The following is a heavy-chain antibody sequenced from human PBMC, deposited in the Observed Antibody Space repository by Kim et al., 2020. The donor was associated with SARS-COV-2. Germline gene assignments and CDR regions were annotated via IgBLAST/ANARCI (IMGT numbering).Heavy chain of an antibody. V-gene: IGHV3-23*01. D-gene: IGHD6-13*01. J-gene: IGHJ4*02. CDR3: AKDTYSSSWYYFDY. Sequence: SWKGRCTTSRDNTKNPMYLHMNSLRAEDTAVYYCAKDTYSSSWYYFDYWGQGTLVTVSS.